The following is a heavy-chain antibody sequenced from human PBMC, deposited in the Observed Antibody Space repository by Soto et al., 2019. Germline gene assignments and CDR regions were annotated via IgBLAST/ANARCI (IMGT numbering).Heavy chain of an antibody. J-gene: IGHJ4*02. CDR3: ARDPSFGYYDSSGYFLDY. CDR1: GFTFSSYG. D-gene: IGHD3-22*01. CDR2: IWYDGSNK. V-gene: IGHV3-33*01. Sequence: GGSLRLSCAASGFTFSSYGMHWVRQAPGKGLEWVAVIWYDGSNKYYADSVKGRFTISRDNSKNTLYLQMNSLRAEDTAVYYFARDPSFGYYDSSGYFLDYWGQGTLVTVSS.